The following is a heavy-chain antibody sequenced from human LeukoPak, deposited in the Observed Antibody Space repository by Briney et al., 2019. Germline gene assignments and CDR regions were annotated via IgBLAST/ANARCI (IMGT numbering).Heavy chain of an antibody. CDR1: GFTFSSFQ. CDR3: ARWGHSDYSSFPTKFDY. V-gene: IGHV3-48*03. Sequence: GGSLRLSCAPSGFTFSSFQMTWVRQAPGKGLERVSYIGGGDSQIFYADSVKGRFTISRDNAKNSLYLQMSSLRAEDTAIYYWARWGHSDYSSFPTKFDYWGQGTLVTVSS. CDR2: IGGGDSQI. D-gene: IGHD4-11*01. J-gene: IGHJ4*02.